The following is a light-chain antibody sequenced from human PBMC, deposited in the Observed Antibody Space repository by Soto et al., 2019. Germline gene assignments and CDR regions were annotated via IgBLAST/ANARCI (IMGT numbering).Light chain of an antibody. CDR3: QEYNSYTCT. CDR1: QSISSW. Sequence: DIQMTQSPSTLSASVGDRVTITCRASQSISSWLAWYQQKPGKAPKLLIYDASSLESGVPSWFSGSGSGTEFTLTISSLQPDDVATYFCQEYNSYTCTFGRGIKVEIK. J-gene: IGKJ1*01. CDR2: DAS. V-gene: IGKV1-5*01.